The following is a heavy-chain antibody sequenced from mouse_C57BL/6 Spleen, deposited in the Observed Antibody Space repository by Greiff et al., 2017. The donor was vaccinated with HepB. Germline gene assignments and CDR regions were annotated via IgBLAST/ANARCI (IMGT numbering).Heavy chain of an antibody. J-gene: IGHJ4*01. CDR2: IWTGGGT. D-gene: IGHD2-2*01. CDR3: AKWFQAFYAMGY. V-gene: IGHV2-9-1*01. CDR1: GFSLTSYA. Sequence: VQLQQSGPGLVAPSQSLSITCTVSGFSLTSYAISWVRQPPGKGLEWLGVIWTGGGTNYNSALKSRLIISKDNSKSQVFLKMNSLQTDDTARYYCAKWFQAFYAMGYWGQGTSVTVSS.